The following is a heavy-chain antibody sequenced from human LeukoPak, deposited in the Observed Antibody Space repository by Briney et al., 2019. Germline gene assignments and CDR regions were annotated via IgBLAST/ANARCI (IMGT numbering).Heavy chain of an antibody. J-gene: IGHJ3*02. CDR3: ARDRNFVAFDI. CDR2: ISSSSFI. CDR1: GFTFTAFT. Sequence: PGGSLRLSCAASGFTFTAFTINWVRQAPGKGLEWVSSISSSSFIYFADSLKGRFTISRDNAKNSVYLQINSLRAEDTAVYYCARDRNFVAFDIWGQGTMATVSS. V-gene: IGHV3-21*06. D-gene: IGHD1-14*01.